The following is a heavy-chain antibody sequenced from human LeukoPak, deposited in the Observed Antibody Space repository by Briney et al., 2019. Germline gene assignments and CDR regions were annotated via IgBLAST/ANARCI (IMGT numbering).Heavy chain of an antibody. J-gene: IGHJ5*02. Sequence: ASVKVSCMASGYTFTGYYMHWVRQAPGQGLEGMGWINPNSGGTNYAQKFQGRVTMNRDTSISTAYMELSRLRSDDTAVYYCARPRPNWNYEFWFDPWGQGTLVTVSS. CDR1: GYTFTGYY. V-gene: IGHV1-2*02. D-gene: IGHD1-7*01. CDR2: INPNSGGT. CDR3: ARPRPNWNYEFWFDP.